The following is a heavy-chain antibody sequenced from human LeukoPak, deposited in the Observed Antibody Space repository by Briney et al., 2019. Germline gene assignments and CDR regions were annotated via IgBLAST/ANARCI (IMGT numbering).Heavy chain of an antibody. V-gene: IGHV1-69*01. D-gene: IGHD1-14*01. CDR3: ARDDNVSFDY. Sequence: SVKLSCTASGGTFSSYAISWVRQAPGQGLEWMGGIIPIFGTANYAQKFQGRVTITADESTSTAYMELSSLRSNEREVYYGARDDNVSFDYWGQGTLVTVSS. J-gene: IGHJ4*02. CDR1: GGTFSSYA. CDR2: IIPIFGTA.